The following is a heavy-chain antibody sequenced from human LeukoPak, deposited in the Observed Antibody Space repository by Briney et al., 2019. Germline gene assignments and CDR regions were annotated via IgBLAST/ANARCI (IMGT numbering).Heavy chain of an antibody. Sequence: SETLSLTCTVSGGSISSYYWSWIRQPAGKGLEWIGRIYTSGSTNYNPSLKSRVTMSVDTSKNQFSLKLSAVTAADTAVYYCASHYYDSSGYYYEWFDPWGQGTLVTVSS. CDR3: ASHYYDSSGYYYEWFDP. CDR2: IYTSGST. V-gene: IGHV4-4*07. J-gene: IGHJ5*02. CDR1: GGSISSYY. D-gene: IGHD3-22*01.